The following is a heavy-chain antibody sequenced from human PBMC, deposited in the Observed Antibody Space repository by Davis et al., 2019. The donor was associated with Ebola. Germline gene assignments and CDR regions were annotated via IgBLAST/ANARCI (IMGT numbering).Heavy chain of an antibody. Sequence: ASVKVSCKASGYTFTSYGITWVRQAPGQGPEWMGWISGNNAYTEYAQNLQGRVNMTTDTSTSTAYMELMSLRADDTAVYYCARVGRFWGGKTDALDIWGQGTMVTVSS. CDR1: GYTFTSYG. CDR3: ARVGRFWGGKTDALDI. D-gene: IGHD3-16*01. J-gene: IGHJ3*02. V-gene: IGHV1-18*04. CDR2: ISGNNAYT.